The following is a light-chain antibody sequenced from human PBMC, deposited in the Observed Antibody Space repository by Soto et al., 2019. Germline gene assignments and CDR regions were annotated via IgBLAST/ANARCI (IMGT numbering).Light chain of an antibody. V-gene: IGLV2-23*02. CDR3: CSYAGSTIHYV. J-gene: IGLJ1*01. CDR1: EVGSYNL. Sequence: QSVPTYPGPLSGAPGHSITIPCPGNEVGSYNLVSWYQQHPGKAPKLLIYEVTKRPSGVSNRFSRSNAGNTASPTISSLQAEDGADYYCCSYAGSTIHYVFGSGTKVPAL. CDR2: EVT.